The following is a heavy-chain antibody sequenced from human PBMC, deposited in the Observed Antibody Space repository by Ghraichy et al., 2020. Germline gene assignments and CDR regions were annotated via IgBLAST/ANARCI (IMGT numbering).Heavy chain of an antibody. V-gene: IGHV4-34*01. D-gene: IGHD2-2*01. CDR1: GGSFSGYY. Sequence: GSLRLSCAVYGGSFSGYYWSWIRQPPGKGLEWIGEINHSGSTNYHPSLKSRVTISVDTSKNQFSLKLSSVTAADTAVYYCARGIVVVPAAHGPPNWFDPWGQGTLVTVSS. CDR2: INHSGST. CDR3: ARGIVVVPAAHGPPNWFDP. J-gene: IGHJ5*02.